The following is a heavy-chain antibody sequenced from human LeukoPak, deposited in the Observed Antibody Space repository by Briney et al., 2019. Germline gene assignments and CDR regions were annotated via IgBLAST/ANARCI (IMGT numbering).Heavy chain of an antibody. Sequence: SETLSLTCTVSGGSISSYYWSWIRQPPGKGLEGSGYIYYSGSTNYSPSLKTRVTISVDASKNQFTLNPTAVAAADTAGYYCTRVRAARRKDLNWIDPQGQGALVTVAS. J-gene: IGHJ5*02. CDR2: IYYSGST. CDR1: GGSISSYY. V-gene: IGHV4-59*12. D-gene: IGHD6-6*01. CDR3: TRVRAARRKDLNWIDP.